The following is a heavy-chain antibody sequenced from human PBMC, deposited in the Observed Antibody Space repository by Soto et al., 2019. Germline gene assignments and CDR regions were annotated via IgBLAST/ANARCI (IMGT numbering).Heavy chain of an antibody. CDR3: AIDTGGAAYRSGLYGY. CDR2: ISSSSTI. V-gene: IGHV3-48*01. CDR1: GFTFSSYS. J-gene: IGHJ4*02. D-gene: IGHD6-19*01. Sequence: EVQLVESGGGLVQPGGSLRLSCAASGFTFSSYSMNWVRQAPGKGLEWVSYISSSSTIYYADSVKGRFTISRDNAKNSLYLQMNSLRAEDTAVYYCAIDTGGAAYRSGLYGYWGQGTLVTVSS.